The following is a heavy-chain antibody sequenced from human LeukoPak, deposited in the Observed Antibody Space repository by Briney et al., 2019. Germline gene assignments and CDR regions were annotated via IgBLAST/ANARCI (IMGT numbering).Heavy chain of an antibody. CDR1: GFTFTPYA. V-gene: IGHV3-33*01. D-gene: IGHD3-10*01. CDR3: AREIFASGSYPDY. CDR2: IWHDASHK. J-gene: IGHJ4*02. Sequence: PGRSLRLSCAAFGFTFTPYAMHWVRQAPGKGLEWVALIWHDASHKFYTESVKGRFTISRDNSKNTAYLQMNGLTAKDTAAYYCAREIFASGSYPDYWGQGSLVIVSS.